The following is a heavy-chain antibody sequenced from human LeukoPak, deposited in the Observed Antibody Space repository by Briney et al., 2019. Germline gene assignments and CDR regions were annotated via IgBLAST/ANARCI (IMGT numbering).Heavy chain of an antibody. V-gene: IGHV3-53*01. D-gene: IGHD2-15*01. J-gene: IGHJ4*02. Sequence: GSLRLSCAASGFTVSNNYVSWVRQAPGKGLECVSVIYSGGTTYYADSVKGRFTISRDNSKNTLYLQMNSLRAEDTAVYYCARGCSAVSCYAFDYWGQGTLVTVSS. CDR3: ARGCSAVSCYAFDY. CDR2: IYSGGTT. CDR1: GFTVSNNY.